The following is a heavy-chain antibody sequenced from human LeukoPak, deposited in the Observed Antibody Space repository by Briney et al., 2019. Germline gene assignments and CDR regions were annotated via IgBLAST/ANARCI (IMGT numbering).Heavy chain of an antibody. D-gene: IGHD2-2*01. Sequence: GGSLRLSCAASGFTFSDYALGWVRQAPGGGLEWVATLSGSGAGTYYSDSVQGRFTISRDNSKNTLYLQMNSLRAEDTAVYYCAGVPAALTHWGQGTLVTVSS. CDR3: AGVPAALTH. CDR2: LSGSGAGT. V-gene: IGHV3-23*01. CDR1: GFTFSDYA. J-gene: IGHJ4*02.